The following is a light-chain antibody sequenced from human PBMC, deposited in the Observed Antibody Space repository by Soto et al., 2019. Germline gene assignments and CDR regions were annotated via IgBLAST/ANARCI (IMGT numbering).Light chain of an antibody. V-gene: IGLV2-11*01. Sequence: QSALTQPRSVSGSLGQSVTISCTGTSSDVGTYNYVSWYQQHPGKAPKVMIYDVSERPSGVPDRFSGSKSGNTASLTISGLQAEDEADYYCCSYAGSPRYVLGTGTKLTV. CDR3: CSYAGSPRYV. J-gene: IGLJ1*01. CDR1: SSDVGTYNY. CDR2: DVS.